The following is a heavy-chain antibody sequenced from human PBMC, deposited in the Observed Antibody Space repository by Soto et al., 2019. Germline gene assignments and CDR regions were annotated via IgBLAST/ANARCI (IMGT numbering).Heavy chain of an antibody. D-gene: IGHD1-26*01. CDR3: AKVRSGSDYGFDY. CDR2: ISNDGSNK. V-gene: IGHV3-30*18. CDR1: GFTFSSYG. Sequence: QVQLVESGGGVVQPGRSLRLSCAASGFTFSSYGMHWVRQAPGKGLEWVAVISNDGSNKYYADSVKGRFTISRDNSKNTLYLQMNSLRADDTAVYYCAKVRSGSDYGFDYWGQGTLVTVSS. J-gene: IGHJ4*02.